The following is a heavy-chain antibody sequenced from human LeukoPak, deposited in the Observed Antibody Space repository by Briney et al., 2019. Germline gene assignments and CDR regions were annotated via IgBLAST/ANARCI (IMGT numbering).Heavy chain of an antibody. D-gene: IGHD1-26*01. V-gene: IGHV3-13*01. J-gene: IGHJ6*02. Sequence: PGGSLRLSCAASGFTFSSYDMHWVRQATGKGLEWVSTITTSGETYYPGSVKGRFTISRENAGNSLYLQINSLRAGDTAVYYCARENSGRYHYTMDVWGQGITVTVSS. CDR1: GFTFSSYD. CDR2: ITTSGET. CDR3: ARENSGRYHYTMDV.